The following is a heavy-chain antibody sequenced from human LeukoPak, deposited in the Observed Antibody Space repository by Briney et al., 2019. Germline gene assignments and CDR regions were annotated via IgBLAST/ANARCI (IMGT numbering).Heavy chain of an antibody. CDR2: FDPEDGET. CDR1: GYTLTELS. D-gene: IGHD6-13*01. CDR3: ASGGQQQLAYDAFDI. J-gene: IGHJ3*02. V-gene: IGHV1-24*01. Sequence: ASVKVSCKVSGYTLTELSMHWVRQAPGKGLEWMGGFDPEDGETIYAQKFQGRVTMTRNTSISTAYMELSSLRSEDTAVYYCASGGQQQLAYDAFDIWGQGTMVTVSS.